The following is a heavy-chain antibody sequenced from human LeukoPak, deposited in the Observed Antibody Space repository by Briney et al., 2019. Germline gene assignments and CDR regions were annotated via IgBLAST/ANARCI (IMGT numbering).Heavy chain of an antibody. CDR3: ARGPAGGATYNWFDP. V-gene: IGHV1-3*03. CDR2: INAGNGNT. Sequence: EASVKVSCKASGYTFTSYAMHWVRQAPGQRLEWMGWINAGNGNTKYSQEFQGRVTITRDTSASTAYMELSSLRFEDMAVYYCARGPAGGATYNWFDPWGQGTLVTVSS. D-gene: IGHD1-26*01. CDR1: GYTFTSYA. J-gene: IGHJ5*02.